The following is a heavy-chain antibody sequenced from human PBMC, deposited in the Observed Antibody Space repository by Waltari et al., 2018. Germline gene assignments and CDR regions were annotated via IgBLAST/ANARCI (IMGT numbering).Heavy chain of an antibody. J-gene: IGHJ4*02. Sequence: EVQLLESGGGLVQPGGSLRLACAASGFNFADYAIHWFRQSPGKGLEWVSGISWNSLTTGYADSVKGRFTISRDNAKNSLFLYMNSLRLEDTALYYCARDRGSYFFDYWGQGTLVTVSS. D-gene: IGHD1-26*01. CDR2: ISWNSLTT. CDR1: GFNFADYA. V-gene: IGHV3-9*01. CDR3: ARDRGSYFFDY.